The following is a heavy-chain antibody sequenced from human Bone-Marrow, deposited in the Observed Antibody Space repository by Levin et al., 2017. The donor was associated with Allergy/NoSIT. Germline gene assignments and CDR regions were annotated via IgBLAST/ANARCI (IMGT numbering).Heavy chain of an antibody. D-gene: IGHD3-9*01. CDR1: GFTFSSYS. Sequence: PGGSLRLSCAASGFTFSSYSMNWVRQAPGKGLEWVSSISSSSSYIYYADSVKGRFTISRDNAKNSLYLQMNSLRAEDTAVYYCARVETDGYFDWTTRLVYWGQGTLVTVSS. J-gene: IGHJ4*02. CDR2: ISSSSSYI. V-gene: IGHV3-21*01. CDR3: ARVETDGYFDWTTRLVY.